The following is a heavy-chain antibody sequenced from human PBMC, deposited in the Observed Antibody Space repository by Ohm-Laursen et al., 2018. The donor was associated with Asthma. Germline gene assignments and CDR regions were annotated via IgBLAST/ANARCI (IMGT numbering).Heavy chain of an antibody. D-gene: IGHD3-3*01. Sequence: SVKVSCKASGGTFSSYAISWVRQAPGQGLEWMGGIIPIFGTANYAQKFQGRVTITADESTSTAYMELSSLRSEDTAVYYCASATTIFGVVYGGYYYGMDVWGQGTTVTVSS. CDR3: ASATTIFGVVYGGYYYGMDV. CDR1: GGTFSSYA. CDR2: IIPIFGTA. V-gene: IGHV1-69*13. J-gene: IGHJ6*02.